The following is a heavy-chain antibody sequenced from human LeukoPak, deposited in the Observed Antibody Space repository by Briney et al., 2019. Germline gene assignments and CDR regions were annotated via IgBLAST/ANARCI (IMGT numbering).Heavy chain of an antibody. D-gene: IGHD2-2*01. V-gene: IGHV1-24*01. CDR2: FDPEDGET. J-gene: IGHJ2*01. CDR1: GYTLTELS. Sequence: ASVKVSCKVSGYTLTELSMHWVRQAPGKGLEWMGGFDPEDGETIYAQKFQGRVTMTEDTSTDTAYMELSSLRSEDTAVYYCATAWASLVPAEPTDDKSYWYFDLWGRGTLVTVSS. CDR3: ATAWASLVPAEPTDDKSYWYFDL.